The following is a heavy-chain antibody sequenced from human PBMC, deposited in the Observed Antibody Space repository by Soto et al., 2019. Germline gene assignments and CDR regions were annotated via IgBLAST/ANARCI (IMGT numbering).Heavy chain of an antibody. V-gene: IGHV4-59*01. CDR1: GGSTSSYY. CDR2: IYYSGST. Sequence: SETLSLTCTVSGGSTSSYYWSWIRQPPGKGLEWIGYIYYSGSTNYNPSLKSRVTISVDTSKNQFSLKLSSVTAADTAVYYCARSIAVTGFVNFDYWGQGTLVTVSS. J-gene: IGHJ4*02. CDR3: ARSIAVTGFVNFDY. D-gene: IGHD6-19*01.